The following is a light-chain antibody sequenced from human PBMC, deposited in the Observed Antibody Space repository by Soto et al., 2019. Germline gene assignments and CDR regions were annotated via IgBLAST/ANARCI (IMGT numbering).Light chain of an antibody. V-gene: IGKV3-20*01. J-gene: IGKJ1*01. Sequence: EIVLAQSPGTLSLSPGERATLSCRSSQSVIGNYLAWYQQKPGQAPSLLMYSAFNRATGIPDRFSGSGSGTDFTLTISRLEPEDFEVYYCQQYGGAPLTFGPGTKVDIK. CDR3: QQYGGAPLT. CDR1: QSVIGNY. CDR2: SAF.